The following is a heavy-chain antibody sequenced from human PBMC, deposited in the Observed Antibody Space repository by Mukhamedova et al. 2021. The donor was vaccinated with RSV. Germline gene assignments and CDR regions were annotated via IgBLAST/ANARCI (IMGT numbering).Heavy chain of an antibody. D-gene: IGHD3-9*01. V-gene: IGHV5-51*01. J-gene: IGHJ4*02. CDR2: IYPGDSDT. Sequence: GLEWMGIIYPGDSDTRYSPSFQGQVTISADKSISTAYLQWSSLQALDTAMHYCASQGGPGITIGYWGQGTLVTVSS. CDR3: ASQGGPGITIGY.